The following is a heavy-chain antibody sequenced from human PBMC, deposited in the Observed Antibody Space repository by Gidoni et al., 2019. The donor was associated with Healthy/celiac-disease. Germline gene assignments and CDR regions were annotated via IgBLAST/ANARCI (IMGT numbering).Heavy chain of an antibody. Sequence: EVQLVQSGAEVKKPGESLKISCKGSGYSFTSYWIGWVRQMPGKGLEWMGIIYPGDSDTRYSPSFQGQVTISADKSISTAYLQWSSLKASDTAMYYCARQRGDYYGSGSYYPYYYYGMDVWGQGTTVTVSS. CDR1: GYSFTSYW. J-gene: IGHJ6*02. CDR2: IYPGDSDT. V-gene: IGHV5-51*01. D-gene: IGHD3-10*01. CDR3: ARQRGDYYGSGSYYPYYYYGMDV.